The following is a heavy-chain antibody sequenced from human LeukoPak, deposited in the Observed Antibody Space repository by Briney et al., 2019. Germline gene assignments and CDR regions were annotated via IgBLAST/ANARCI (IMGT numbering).Heavy chain of an antibody. V-gene: IGHV4-30-4*01. Sequence: PSETLSLTCTVPGGSISSGDYYWSWIRQPPGKGLEWIGYIYYSGSTYYNPSLKSRVTISVDTSKNQFSLKLSSVTAADTAVYYCARDYYYYDSSGYYSTYYYGMDVWGQGTTVTVSS. CDR1: GGSISSGDYY. J-gene: IGHJ6*02. CDR2: IYYSGST. CDR3: ARDYYYYDSSGYYSTYYYGMDV. D-gene: IGHD3-22*01.